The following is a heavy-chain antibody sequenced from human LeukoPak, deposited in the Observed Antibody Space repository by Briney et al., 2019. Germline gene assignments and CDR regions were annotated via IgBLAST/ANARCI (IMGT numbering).Heavy chain of an antibody. CDR1: GFTFNTYG. Sequence: GGSLRLSCAASGFTFNTYGMHWVRQAPGKGLEWVAVIWYDGSNKYYADSVKGRFTISRDNSKNTLYLQMNGLRAEDTALYYCARDEAGDGYTFDYWGQGTLVTVSS. V-gene: IGHV3-33*01. J-gene: IGHJ4*02. CDR2: IWYDGSNK. D-gene: IGHD5-12*01. CDR3: ARDEAGDGYTFDY.